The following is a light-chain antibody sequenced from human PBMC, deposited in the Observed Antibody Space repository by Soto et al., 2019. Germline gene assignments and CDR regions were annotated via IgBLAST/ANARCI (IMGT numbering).Light chain of an antibody. CDR2: KAS. Sequence: DIQMTQSPSTLSASVGDTVTITCRASQSISNWLAWYQQKPGQAPKLLIHKASTLESGVPSRFSGRGSGTEFTLTISSLQPDDFATFYCQQYDRFPYTFGQGTKLEIK. CDR1: QSISNW. J-gene: IGKJ2*01. CDR3: QQYDRFPYT. V-gene: IGKV1-5*03.